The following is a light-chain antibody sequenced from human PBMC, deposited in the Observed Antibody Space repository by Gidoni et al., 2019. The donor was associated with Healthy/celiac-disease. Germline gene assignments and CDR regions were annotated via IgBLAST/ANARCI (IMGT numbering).Light chain of an antibody. J-gene: IGKJ1*01. Sequence: DIQMTQSPSTLSASVGDRVTITCRASQSISSWLAWYQQKPGKAPKLLIYDASSLESGVPSRFSGIGSGTEFTLTISSLQPDDFATYYCQQYNSYEWTFGQGTKVEIK. CDR3: QQYNSYEWT. CDR1: QSISSW. CDR2: DAS. V-gene: IGKV1-5*01.